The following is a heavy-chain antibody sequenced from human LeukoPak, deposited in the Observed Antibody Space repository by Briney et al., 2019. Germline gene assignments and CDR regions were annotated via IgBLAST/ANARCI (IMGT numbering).Heavy chain of an antibody. CDR3: ARADYGGNIDWFDP. CDR2: MNPNRGNT. D-gene: IGHD4-23*01. V-gene: IGHV1-8*01. J-gene: IGHJ5*02. Sequence: ASVKVSCKASGYTFTSYDINWVRQATGQGLEWVGWMNPNRGNTGYAQKCQGRVTMTRNTSISTAYMELSSLRSEDTAVYYCARADYGGNIDWFDPWGQGTLVTVSS. CDR1: GYTFTSYD.